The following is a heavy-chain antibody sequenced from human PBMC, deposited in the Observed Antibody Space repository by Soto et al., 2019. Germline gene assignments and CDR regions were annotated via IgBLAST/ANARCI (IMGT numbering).Heavy chain of an antibody. V-gene: IGHV3-30-3*01. Sequence: QVQVVESGGGVVQPGRSLRLSCATSGFTFSSYAMHWVRQAPGKGLEWVAIISYDGSNKYYADSAKGRFTISRDNSKNTLYLQMNSLRIEDTAVYYCARESEGNDYWRQGTLVTVSS. CDR2: ISYDGSNK. CDR3: ARESEGNDY. J-gene: IGHJ4*02. CDR1: GFTFSSYA.